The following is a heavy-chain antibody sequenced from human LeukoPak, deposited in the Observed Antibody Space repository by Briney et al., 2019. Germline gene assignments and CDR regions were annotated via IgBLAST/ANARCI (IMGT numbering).Heavy chain of an antibody. J-gene: IGHJ4*02. V-gene: IGHV3-21*05. CDR2: ISGGSNYI. CDR1: GFTFSSYC. D-gene: IGHD3-10*01. Sequence: GWSLRLSCAASGFTFSSYCMSWVRQAPGKGLEWLSYISGGSNYINYADSVKGRFTVSRDNAKNSLYLQMNSLRAEDTAVYYCATGSQIREADYWGQGTLVTVSS. CDR3: ATGSQIREADY.